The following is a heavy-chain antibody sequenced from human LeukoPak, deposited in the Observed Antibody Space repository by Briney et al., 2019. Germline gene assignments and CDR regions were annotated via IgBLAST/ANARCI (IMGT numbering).Heavy chain of an antibody. V-gene: IGHV3-23*01. CDR1: GFTFSSYG. Sequence: GASLLISCAASGFTFSSYGMKLVRPAPGKGLELVSAINGSGGYTYYADSVKGRFTISRDNSKNALYLEMNSLRAEDAAVYYCAKDHSSAAGRSYLVGPHYYYMDVWGKGTTVTISS. CDR2: INGSGGYT. D-gene: IGHD3-10*01. J-gene: IGHJ6*03. CDR3: AKDHSSAAGRSYLVGPHYYYMDV.